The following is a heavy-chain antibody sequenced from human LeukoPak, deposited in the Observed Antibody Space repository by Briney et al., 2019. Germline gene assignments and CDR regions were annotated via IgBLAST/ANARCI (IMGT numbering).Heavy chain of an antibody. CDR3: AAVLYSSNLAWFDP. J-gene: IGHJ5*02. CDR1: GYTVPELS. D-gene: IGHD6-13*01. CDR2: FDFEAGET. V-gene: IGHV1-24*01. Sequence: ASVKVSCKVSGYTVPELSMNWVRQAPGKGLEWMGGFDFEAGETIYAQKFQGRFTMTEDSSVNIAYMELNSLISEDTAVYCCAAVLYSSNLAWFDPWGQGTLVTVSS.